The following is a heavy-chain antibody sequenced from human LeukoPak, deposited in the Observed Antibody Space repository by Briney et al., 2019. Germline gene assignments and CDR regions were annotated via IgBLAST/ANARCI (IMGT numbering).Heavy chain of an antibody. Sequence: ASVKVSCKASGYTFTSYDINWVRQATGQGLEWMGWMNPNSGNTGYAQKFQGRVTMTRNTSISTAYMELSSLRSEDTAVYYCARGTPYPPAVIWWLRSYYYGMDVWGQGTTVTVSS. D-gene: IGHD5-12*01. V-gene: IGHV1-8*01. CDR2: MNPNSGNT. CDR3: ARGTPYPPAVIWWLRSYYYGMDV. CDR1: GYTFTSYD. J-gene: IGHJ6*02.